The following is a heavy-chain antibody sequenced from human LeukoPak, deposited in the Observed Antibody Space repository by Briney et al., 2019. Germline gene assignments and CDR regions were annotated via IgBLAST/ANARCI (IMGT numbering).Heavy chain of an antibody. J-gene: IGHJ5*02. CDR2: IYYSGST. D-gene: IGHD6-13*01. CDR3: ASIAAAGTLNWFDP. V-gene: IGHV4-59*08. CDR1: GGSISSYY. Sequence: SETLSPTCTVSGGSISSYYWSWIRQPPGKGLEWIGYIYYSGSTNYNPSLKSRVTISVDTSKNQFSLKLSSVTAADTAVYYCASIAAAGTLNWFDPWGQGTLVTVSS.